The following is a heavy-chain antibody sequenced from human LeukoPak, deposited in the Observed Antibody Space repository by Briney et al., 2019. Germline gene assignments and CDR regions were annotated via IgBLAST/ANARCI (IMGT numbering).Heavy chain of an antibody. CDR1: GGSISDYY. CDR2: IYTRGNT. Sequence: PSETLSLTCTVSGGSISDYYWSWIRQPPGKGLEWIGYIYTRGNTNYNPSLKSRVTISADTSKNHCSLKLSSVTAADTAVYYCARQPYGAGSYTFDLWDQGTLVTVSS. CDR3: ARQPYGAGSYTFDL. V-gene: IGHV4-4*09. D-gene: IGHD3-10*01. J-gene: IGHJ4*02.